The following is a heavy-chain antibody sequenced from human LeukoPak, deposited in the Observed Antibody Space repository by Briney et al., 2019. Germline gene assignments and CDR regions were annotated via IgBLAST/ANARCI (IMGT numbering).Heavy chain of an antibody. CDR1: GYTFTGYY. D-gene: IGHD5-24*01. CDR3: ARGLQETLGWLKAFSAFDI. CDR2: ISAYNGNT. J-gene: IGHJ3*02. Sequence: WASVKVSCKASGYTFTGYYMHWVRQAPGQGLEWMGWISAYNGNTNYAQMLQGRVTMTTDTSTSTAYMELRSLRSDDTAVYYCARGLQETLGWLKAFSAFDIWGQGTMVTVSS. V-gene: IGHV1-18*04.